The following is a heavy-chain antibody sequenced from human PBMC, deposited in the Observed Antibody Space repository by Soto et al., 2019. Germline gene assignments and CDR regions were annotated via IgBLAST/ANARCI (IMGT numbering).Heavy chain of an antibody. CDR1: GFSFSSYA. CDR2: ISYDGSNK. D-gene: IGHD3-22*01. Sequence: QVQLVESGGGVVQPGRSLRLSCATSGFSFSSYAMHWVRQAPGKGLEWVAVISYDGSNKEYADSVKGRFTISRDNSKNTLYLQMNSLRTEDTALYYCARGAYDSSGYPSGYWGQGTLVTVSS. CDR3: ARGAYDSSGYPSGY. J-gene: IGHJ4*02. V-gene: IGHV3-30-3*01.